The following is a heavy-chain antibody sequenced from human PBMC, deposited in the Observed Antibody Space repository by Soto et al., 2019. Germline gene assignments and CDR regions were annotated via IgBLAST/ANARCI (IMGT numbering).Heavy chain of an antibody. D-gene: IGHD4-4*01. J-gene: IGHJ6*02. CDR2: IYHSGST. CDR1: GGSISSSNW. CDR3: ATNYAYYYYYGMDV. V-gene: IGHV4-4*02. Sequence: PSETLSLTCAVSGGSISSSNWWSWVRQPPGKGLEWIGEIYHSGSTNYNPSLKSRVTISVDKSKNQFSLKLSPVTAADTAVYYCATNYAYYYYYGMDVWGQGTTVTVSS.